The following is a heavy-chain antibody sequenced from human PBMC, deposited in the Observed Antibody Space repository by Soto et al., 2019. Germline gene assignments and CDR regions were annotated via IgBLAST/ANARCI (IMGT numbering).Heavy chain of an antibody. Sequence: EVQLVESGGGLVQPGGSLRLSCAASGFSFNTYEMNWVRQAPGKGLEWVSYISTSGSTIYYADSVKGRFTISRDNGKNSPYLQMNSLRAEDTAVYYCAYGGSWDYWGQGTQVTVSS. J-gene: IGHJ4*02. V-gene: IGHV3-48*03. CDR1: GFSFNTYE. D-gene: IGHD1-26*01. CDR2: ISTSGSTI. CDR3: AYGGSWDY.